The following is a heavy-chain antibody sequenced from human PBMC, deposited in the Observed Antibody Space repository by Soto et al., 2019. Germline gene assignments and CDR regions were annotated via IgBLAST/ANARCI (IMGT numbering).Heavy chain of an antibody. J-gene: IGHJ3*02. Sequence: PSGTLSLTCTASGGTISSYYWSWIRQPPGKGLEWIGYIYYSGSTNYNPSLKSRVTISVDTSKNQFSLKLSSVTAADTAVYYCARDKEAGYYYDSSSSAFDIWGQGTMVTVSS. CDR3: ARDKEAGYYYDSSSSAFDI. D-gene: IGHD3-22*01. V-gene: IGHV4-59*01. CDR2: IYYSGST. CDR1: GGTISSYY.